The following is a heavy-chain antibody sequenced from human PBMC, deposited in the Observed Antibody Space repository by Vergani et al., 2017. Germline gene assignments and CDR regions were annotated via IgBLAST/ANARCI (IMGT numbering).Heavy chain of an antibody. J-gene: IGHJ3*02. D-gene: IGHD4-17*01. Sequence: QVQLVQSGAEVKKPGSSVKVSCKASGGTFSSYTISWVRQAPGQGLEWMGRIIPILGIANYAQKFQGRVTITADKSTSTAYMELSSLRSEDTAVYYCARTPTSRRDYGDAFDIWDQGTMVTVSS. CDR1: GGTFSSYT. CDR2: IIPILGIA. V-gene: IGHV1-69*02. CDR3: ARTPTSRRDYGDAFDI.